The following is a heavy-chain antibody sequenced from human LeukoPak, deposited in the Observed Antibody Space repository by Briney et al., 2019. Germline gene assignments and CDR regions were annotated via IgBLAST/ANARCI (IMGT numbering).Heavy chain of an antibody. Sequence: GGSLRLSCEASGFTFRNYAMSWVRQAPGKGLEWVSVISGSGDSTYYADSVKGRFTISRDNAKNSLYLQMNSLRAEDTAVYYCARRRDSGSLQHFDYWGQGTLVTVSS. D-gene: IGHD1-26*01. CDR3: ARRRDSGSLQHFDY. V-gene: IGHV3-23*01. CDR1: GFTFRNYA. CDR2: ISGSGDST. J-gene: IGHJ4*02.